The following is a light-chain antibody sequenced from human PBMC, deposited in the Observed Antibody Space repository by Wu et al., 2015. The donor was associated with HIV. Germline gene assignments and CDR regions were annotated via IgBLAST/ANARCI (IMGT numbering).Light chain of an antibody. CDR3: QQFNSYTWT. J-gene: IGKJ1*01. Sequence: TLSASMGDRVTITCRASQDLNNWLAXFQQKPGKAPKLLIYKVSNLESGVPSRFSGSGSGTEFTLTISSLQPDDFATYYCQQFNSYTWTFGQGTRVEVK. CDR2: KVS. CDR1: QDLNNW. V-gene: IGKV1-5*03.